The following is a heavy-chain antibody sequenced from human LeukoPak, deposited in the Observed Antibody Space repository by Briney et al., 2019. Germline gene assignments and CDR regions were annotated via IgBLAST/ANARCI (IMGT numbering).Heavy chain of an antibody. D-gene: IGHD3-3*01. V-gene: IGHV3-53*01. Sequence: PGGSLRLSCAASGFTVSSNYVSWIRQAPGKGLEWVSVIYSGGSTYYADSVKGRFTISRDNSKNTVYLEMNSLRAEDTAVYCCTKGLQTTVFGVDTLFDYWGQGTLVTASS. CDR2: IYSGGST. CDR3: TKGLQTTVFGVDTLFDY. CDR1: GFTVSSNY. J-gene: IGHJ4*02.